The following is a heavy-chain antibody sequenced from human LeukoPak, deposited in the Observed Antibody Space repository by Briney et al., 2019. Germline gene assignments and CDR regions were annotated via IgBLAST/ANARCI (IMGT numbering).Heavy chain of an antibody. CDR3: ARGRDRSKAGDH. CDR2: IHPHGIF. CDR1: GGSCDDYY. J-gene: IGHJ4*02. V-gene: IGHV4-34*01. D-gene: IGHD5-24*01. Sequence: SETLSLTCAVYGGSCDDYYCSWVRQPPGKGLEWIGEIHPHGIFYYNSSLVSRVTISIDTSKTQFSLRLTSVTAADTALYYCARGRDRSKAGDHWGQGSLVTVSS.